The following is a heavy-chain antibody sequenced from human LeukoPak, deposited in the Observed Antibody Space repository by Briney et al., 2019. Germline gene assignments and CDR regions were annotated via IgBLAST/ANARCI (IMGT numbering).Heavy chain of an antibody. D-gene: IGHD3-22*01. Sequence: SETLSLTCAVYGGSFSGYYWSWIRQPPGKGLEWIGEINHSGSTYYNPSLKSRVTISVDTSKNQFSLKLSSVTAADTAVYYCARHAVKGITMIGWFDPWGQGTLVTVSS. CDR2: INHSGST. CDR3: ARHAVKGITMIGWFDP. V-gene: IGHV4-34*01. CDR1: GGSFSGYY. J-gene: IGHJ5*02.